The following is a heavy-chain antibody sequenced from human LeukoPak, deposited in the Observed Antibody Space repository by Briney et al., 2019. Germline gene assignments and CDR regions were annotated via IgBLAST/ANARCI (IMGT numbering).Heavy chain of an antibody. CDR2: IYHSGST. D-gene: IGHD1-26*01. Sequence: SETLSLTCAVSGGSISSSNWWSWVRPPPGKGLEWIGEIYHSGSTNYNPSLKSRVTISVDKSKNQFSLKLSSVTAADTAVYYCARRAQRWELLPGYAFDIWGQGTMVTVSS. CDR1: GGSISSSNW. V-gene: IGHV4-4*02. J-gene: IGHJ3*02. CDR3: ARRAQRWELLPGYAFDI.